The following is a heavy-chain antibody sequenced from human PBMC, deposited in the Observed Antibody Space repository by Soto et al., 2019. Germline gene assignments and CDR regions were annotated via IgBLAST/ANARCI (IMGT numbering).Heavy chain of an antibody. CDR3: ARYYYDKGLDY. CDR2: INHSGST. V-gene: IGHV4-34*01. D-gene: IGHD3-22*01. CDR1: GGSFSGYY. J-gene: IGHJ4*02. Sequence: SETLSLTCAVYGGSFSGYYWSWIRQPPGKGLEWIGEINHSGSTNYNPSLKSRVTISVDTSKNQFSLKLSSVTAADTAVYYCARYYYDKGLDYWGQGTLVTVSS.